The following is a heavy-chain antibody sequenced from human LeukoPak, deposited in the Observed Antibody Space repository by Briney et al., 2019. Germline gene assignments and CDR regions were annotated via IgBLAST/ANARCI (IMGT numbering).Heavy chain of an antibody. V-gene: IGHV3-21*01. CDR3: ARAPYSSSWYIDY. CDR2: ISSSSSYI. CDR1: GFTFSSYS. D-gene: IGHD6-13*01. Sequence: GGSLRLSCAASGFTFSSYSMNWVRQAPGQGLEWVSSISSSSSYIYYADSVKGRFTISRDNAKNSLYLQMNSLRAEDTAVYYCARAPYSSSWYIDYWGQGTLVTVSS. J-gene: IGHJ4*02.